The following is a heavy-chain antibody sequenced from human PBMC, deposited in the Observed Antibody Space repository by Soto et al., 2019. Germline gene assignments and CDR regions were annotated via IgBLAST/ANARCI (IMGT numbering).Heavy chain of an antibody. CDR1: GGTFSSYA. CDR3: ATARIAAAGGGFDY. Sequence: QVQLVQSGAEVKKPGSSVKVSCKASGGTFSSYAISWVRQAPGQGLEWMGGIIPIFGTANYAQKFQGRVTITADESTSTAYMGLSSLRSEDTAVYYCATARIAAAGGGFDYWGQGTLVTVSS. D-gene: IGHD6-13*01. J-gene: IGHJ4*02. CDR2: IIPIFGTA. V-gene: IGHV1-69*01.